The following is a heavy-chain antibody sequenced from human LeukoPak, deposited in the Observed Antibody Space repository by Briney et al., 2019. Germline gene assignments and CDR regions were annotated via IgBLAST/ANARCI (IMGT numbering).Heavy chain of an antibody. Sequence: PSETLSLTCAVYGGSFSGYYWSWIRQPPGKGLEWIGEINHSGSTNYNPSLKSRVTISVDTSKNQFSLKLSSVTAADTAVYYCARGRLSGGICYSDYWGQGTLVTVSS. CDR3: ARGRLSGGICYSDY. J-gene: IGHJ4*02. CDR2: INHSGST. CDR1: GGSFSGYY. V-gene: IGHV4-34*01. D-gene: IGHD2-15*01.